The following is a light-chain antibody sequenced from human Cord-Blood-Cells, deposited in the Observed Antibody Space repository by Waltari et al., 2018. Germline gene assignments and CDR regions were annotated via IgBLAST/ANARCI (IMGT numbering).Light chain of an antibody. V-gene: IGKV2-28*01. CDR2: LGS. J-gene: IGKJ4*01. Sequence: DIVMTQSPLSLPVTPGEPASISCMSSQSLLHSNGYNYLDWYLQKPGQSPQLLIYLGSNRDSGVPDRFSGSGSGTDFTLKISRVEAEDVGVYYCMQALQTPRSFGGGTKVEIK. CDR3: MQALQTPRS. CDR1: QSLLHSNGYNY.